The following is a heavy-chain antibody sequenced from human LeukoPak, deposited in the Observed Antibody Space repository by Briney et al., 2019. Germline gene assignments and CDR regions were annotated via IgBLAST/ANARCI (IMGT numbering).Heavy chain of an antibody. D-gene: IGHD3-22*01. Sequence: GGSLRLSCAASGFTFSSYAMSWVRQAPGKGLEWVSAISGSGGSTYYADSVKGRFTISRDNSKNTLYLQMNSLRAEDTAVYCCARRSVAYSYDSSGYSPVYYFDYWGQGTLVTVSS. CDR3: ARRSVAYSYDSSGYSPVYYFDY. CDR1: GFTFSSYA. V-gene: IGHV3-23*01. CDR2: ISGSGGST. J-gene: IGHJ4*02.